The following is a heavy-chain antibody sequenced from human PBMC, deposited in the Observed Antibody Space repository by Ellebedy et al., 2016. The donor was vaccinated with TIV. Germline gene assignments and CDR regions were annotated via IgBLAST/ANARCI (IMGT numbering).Heavy chain of an antibody. CDR1: GFTFENCT. D-gene: IGHD5-18*01. J-gene: IGHJ3*02. Sequence: SLKISCAASGFTFENCTMHWVRQAPGKGLEWVSGISWDSVTIGCADSVKGRFSMSRDNAKNSLYLQMNSLRVEDTALYYCASSGVTGLDAFDIWGQGTMVTVSS. CDR3: ASSGVTGLDAFDI. CDR2: ISWDSVTI. V-gene: IGHV3-9*01.